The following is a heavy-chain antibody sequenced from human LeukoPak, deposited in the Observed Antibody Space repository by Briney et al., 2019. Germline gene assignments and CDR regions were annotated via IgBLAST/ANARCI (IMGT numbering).Heavy chain of an antibody. D-gene: IGHD1-26*01. CDR3: AKTVGVNFFDY. CDR2: VSTSGGST. V-gene: IGHV3-23*01. Sequence: GGSLRLSCAASGFTFSSYVMSWVRQAPGKGLEWVSAVSTSGGSTYYADSVKGRFTISRDSSTNTLYLQMHSLRGEDTAMYYCAKTVGVNFFDYWGQGTLVTVSS. J-gene: IGHJ4*02. CDR1: GFTFSSYV.